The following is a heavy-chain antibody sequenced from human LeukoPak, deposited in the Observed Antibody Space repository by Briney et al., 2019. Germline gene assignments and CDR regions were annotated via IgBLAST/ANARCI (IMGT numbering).Heavy chain of an antibody. CDR1: GGFISSYY. CDR3: ARVAGGWYGGYYYYYYMDV. V-gene: IGHV4-4*07. D-gene: IGHD6-19*01. CDR2: IYTSGST. J-gene: IGHJ6*03. Sequence: SETLSLTCTVSGGFISSYYWSWIRQPAGKGLEWIGRIYTSGSTNYNPSLKSRVTISVDTSKNQFSLKLSSVTAADTAVYYCARVAGGWYGGYYYYYYMDVWGKGTTVTVSS.